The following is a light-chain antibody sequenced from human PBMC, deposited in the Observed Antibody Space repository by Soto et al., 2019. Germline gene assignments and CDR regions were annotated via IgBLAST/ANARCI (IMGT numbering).Light chain of an antibody. CDR1: QSVSSY. J-gene: IGKJ2*03. V-gene: IGKV3-11*01. CDR2: DAF. Sequence: EIVLTQSPGTLSLSPGERATLSCRASQSVSSYLAWYQHKPGQAPKLLIYDAFNRATGIPARFSGSGSGTDFTLTISSLEPEEFAVYFCQQRSKWPRYSFGQGTKLEIK. CDR3: QQRSKWPRYS.